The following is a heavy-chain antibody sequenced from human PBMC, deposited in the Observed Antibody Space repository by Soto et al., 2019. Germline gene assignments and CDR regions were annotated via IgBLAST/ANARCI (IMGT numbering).Heavy chain of an antibody. Sequence: EVQLLESGGALVQPGGSLRLSCAASGFSFSSYAMSWVRQAPGKGLEWVSAISGSADFTYYADSVKGRFTISRDNSKNTLYLQMNSLRAEDTAVYYCAKEAVVVATLNWFDPWGQGTLVTVSS. CDR1: GFSFSSYA. CDR3: AKEAVVVATLNWFDP. D-gene: IGHD2-15*01. V-gene: IGHV3-23*01. J-gene: IGHJ5*02. CDR2: ISGSADFT.